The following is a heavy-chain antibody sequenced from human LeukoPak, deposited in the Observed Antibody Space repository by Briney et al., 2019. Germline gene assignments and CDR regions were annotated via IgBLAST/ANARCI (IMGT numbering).Heavy chain of an antibody. CDR3: ARRGYSGSYGDDY. CDR1: GFTLSSYG. Sequence: KPGGSLRLSCTASGFTLSSYGMNWVRQAPGKGLEWVSYISTSSTYTYYADSVKGRFTISRDNAKNSLHLQMNRLRAEDTAVYYCARRGYSGSYGDDYWGQGTLVTVSS. D-gene: IGHD1-26*01. J-gene: IGHJ4*02. V-gene: IGHV3-21*01. CDR2: ISTSSTYT.